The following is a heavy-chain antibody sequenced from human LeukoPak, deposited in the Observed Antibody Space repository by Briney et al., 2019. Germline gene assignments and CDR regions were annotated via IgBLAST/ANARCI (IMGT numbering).Heavy chain of an antibody. CDR3: AADLGTLTDY. CDR1: GFTVSSKY. D-gene: IGHD3-16*01. Sequence: GGSLRLSCAASGFTVSSKYMTWVRQAPGKGLEWVSVIYTGGNTYYADSVKGRFTISRDNSMNTLYLQINSLRAEDTAVYYCAADLGTLTDYWGQGTLVTVSS. V-gene: IGHV3-66*01. CDR2: IYTGGNT. J-gene: IGHJ4*02.